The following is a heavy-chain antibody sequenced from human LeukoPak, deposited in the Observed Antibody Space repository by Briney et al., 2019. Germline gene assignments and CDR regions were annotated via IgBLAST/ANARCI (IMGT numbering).Heavy chain of an antibody. J-gene: IGHJ6*03. Sequence: SQTLSLTCAVSGGSISSGSYYWSWIRQPAGKGLEWIRRIYTSGSTNYNPSLKSRVTISVDTSKNQFSLKLSSVTAADTAVYYCARRQSGSYYYYYYMDVWGKGTTVTVSS. CDR2: IYTSGST. D-gene: IGHD1-26*01. CDR3: ARRQSGSYYYYYYMDV. CDR1: GGSISSGSYY. V-gene: IGHV4-61*02.